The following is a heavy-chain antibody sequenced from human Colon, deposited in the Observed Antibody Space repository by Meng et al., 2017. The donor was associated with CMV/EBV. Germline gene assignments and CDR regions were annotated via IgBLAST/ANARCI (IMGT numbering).Heavy chain of an antibody. Sequence: SETLSLTCTVSGGSISSYYWSWIRQPPGKGLEWIGYIYYSVSTNYNPSLKSRVTISVDTSKNQFSLKLSSVTAADTAVYYCARDTLSFGELAPWGQGTMVTVSS. CDR1: GGSISSYY. J-gene: IGHJ3*01. D-gene: IGHD3-10*01. CDR3: ARDTLSFGELAP. V-gene: IGHV4-59*01. CDR2: IYYSVST.